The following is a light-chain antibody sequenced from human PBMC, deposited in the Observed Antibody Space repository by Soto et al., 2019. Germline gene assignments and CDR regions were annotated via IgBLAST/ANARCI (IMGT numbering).Light chain of an antibody. V-gene: IGKV1-39*01. J-gene: IGKJ5*01. CDR1: QSIGTY. CDR2: ATS. Sequence: DIQMTQSPSSLSAYVGDRVTITCRASQSIGTYLQWYQQKPGTAPKVLISATSRLQRGVPERFSGSGSGTDFTLTISSLQPEDFATYYCQQSYTIPISFGQGTRLEIK. CDR3: QQSYTIPIS.